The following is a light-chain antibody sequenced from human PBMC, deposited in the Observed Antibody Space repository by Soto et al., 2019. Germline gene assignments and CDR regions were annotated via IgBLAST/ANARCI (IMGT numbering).Light chain of an antibody. Sequence: EIVLTQSPGTLSLSVGERVTLSCRASQSVSSYLAWYQQTPGQAPRLLIYDTSNRATGTPDRFSGSGSGTDFPLTISRLEPEDFTVYFCQQYRSSPLTFGGGTTVAIK. J-gene: IGKJ4*02. V-gene: IGKV3-20*01. CDR3: QQYRSSPLT. CDR1: QSVSSY. CDR2: DTS.